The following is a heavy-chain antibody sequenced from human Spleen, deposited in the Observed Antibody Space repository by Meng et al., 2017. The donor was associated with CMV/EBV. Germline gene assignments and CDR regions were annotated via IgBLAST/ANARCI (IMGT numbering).Heavy chain of an antibody. CDR3: ARVRITMIVVGSYYFDY. CDR1: GFTFSSYS. CDR2: ISSTSSFI. J-gene: IGHJ4*02. V-gene: IGHV3-21*01. Sequence: GESLKISCAASGFTFSSYSMNWVRQAPGKGLEWVSSISSTSSFIYYADSLKGRFTISRDNAKNSLYLQMNSLRAEDTAVYYCARVRITMIVVGSYYFDYWGQGTLVTVSS. D-gene: IGHD3-22*01.